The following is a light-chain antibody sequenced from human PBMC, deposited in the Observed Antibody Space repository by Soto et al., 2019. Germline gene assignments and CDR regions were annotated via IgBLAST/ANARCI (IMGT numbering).Light chain of an antibody. J-gene: IGKJ5*01. CDR3: QQYNNWLIT. Sequence: IVLTQSPATLSLSPGKRATLSCRASQNISNYLIWYQQKPGQAPRLLIYDVSNRATGIPARFSGSGSGTDFTVSXSSVQSEDFEVYYCQQYNNWLITFGQGTRLEIK. V-gene: IGKV3-11*01. CDR2: DVS. CDR1: QNISNY.